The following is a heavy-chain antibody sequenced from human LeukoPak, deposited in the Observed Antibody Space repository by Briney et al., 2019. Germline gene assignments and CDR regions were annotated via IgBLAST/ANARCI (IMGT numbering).Heavy chain of an antibody. CDR2: INHSGST. CDR3: ARDQPSTYYHYGMDV. V-gene: IGHV4-34*01. J-gene: IGHJ6*02. Sequence: PSETLSLTCAVYGGSFSGYYWSWIRQPPGKGLEWIGEINHSGSTNYNPSLKSRVTISVDTSKNQFSLKLSSVTAADTAVYYCARDQPSTYYHYGMDVWGQGTTVTVSS. CDR1: GGSFSGYY.